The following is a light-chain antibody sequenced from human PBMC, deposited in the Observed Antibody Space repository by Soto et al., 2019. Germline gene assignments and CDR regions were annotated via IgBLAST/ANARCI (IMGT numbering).Light chain of an antibody. Sequence: MSLSVSTLSGSKSDRVNITCRASQTISSWLAWYQQKPGKAPKLLIYKSSILENGVPSRFSGGGSGTEFTLTISSLQPDDFATYYCQQYGAFG. V-gene: IGKV1-5*03. J-gene: IGKJ2*01. CDR3: QQYGA. CDR2: KSS. CDR1: QTISSW.